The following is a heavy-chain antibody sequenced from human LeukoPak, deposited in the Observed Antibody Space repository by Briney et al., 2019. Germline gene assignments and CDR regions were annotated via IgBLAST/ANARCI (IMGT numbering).Heavy chain of an antibody. V-gene: IGHV3-30*02. CDR1: GFTFSTYG. Sequence: GGSLRLSCAASGFTFSTYGMQWVRQAPGKGLEWVAFIRYNGNDQYYADSVKGRFTISRDNAKNSLYLQMNSLRAEDTAVHYCARERTYYYDSSGYLDYWGQGTLVTVSS. CDR2: IRYNGNDQ. J-gene: IGHJ4*02. CDR3: ARERTYYYDSSGYLDY. D-gene: IGHD3-22*01.